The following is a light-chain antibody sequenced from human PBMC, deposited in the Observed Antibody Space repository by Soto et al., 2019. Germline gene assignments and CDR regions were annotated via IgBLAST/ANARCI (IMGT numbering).Light chain of an antibody. J-gene: IGLJ3*02. Sequence: QSALTQPASVSGSPGQSITISCTGTSSDVGGYVYVSWYQQHPGKAPKLMIYEVNNRPSGVSNRFSGSKSGNTASLTISGLQAEDEADYYCSSYTSSNTWVFGGGTKVTVL. CDR3: SSYTSSNTWV. CDR1: SSDVGGYVY. V-gene: IGLV2-14*01. CDR2: EVN.